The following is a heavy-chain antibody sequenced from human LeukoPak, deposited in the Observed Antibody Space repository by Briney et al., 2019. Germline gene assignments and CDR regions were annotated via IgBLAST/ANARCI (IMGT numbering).Heavy chain of an antibody. CDR1: GGSISSSNW. CDR3: ARAMGSAANSYYYYYMDV. J-gene: IGHJ6*03. Sequence: SETLSLTCAVSGGSISSSNWWSWVRQPPGKGLEWIGEIYHSGSTNYNPSLKSRVTISVDKSKNQFSLKLSSVTAADTAVYYCARAMGSAANSYYYYYMDVWGKGTTVTVSS. V-gene: IGHV4-4*02. CDR2: IYHSGST. D-gene: IGHD2-2*01.